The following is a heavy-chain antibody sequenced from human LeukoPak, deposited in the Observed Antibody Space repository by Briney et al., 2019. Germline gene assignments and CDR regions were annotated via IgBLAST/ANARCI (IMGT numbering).Heavy chain of an antibody. V-gene: IGHV3-74*01. CDR2: INSDGSST. D-gene: IGHD1-1*01. CDR1: GFTFSSYW. J-gene: IGHJ3*02. Sequence: GGSLRLSCAASGFTFSSYWMHWVRQAPGKGLVWVSRINSDGSSTSYAGSVKGRFTISRDNAKNTLYLQMNSLRAEDTAVYYCARDDGMKDAFDIWGQGTMVTVSS. CDR3: ARDDGMKDAFDI.